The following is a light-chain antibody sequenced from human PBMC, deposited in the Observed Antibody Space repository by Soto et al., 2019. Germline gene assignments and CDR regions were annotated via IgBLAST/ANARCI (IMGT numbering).Light chain of an antibody. J-gene: IGKJ1*01. Sequence: EIVLTQSPATLSLSPGERATLSCRASQSVSSYLAWYQQKPGQAPRLLIYDASNRATGIPARFSGSGSGTEFTLTISSLQPDGFATYYCQQYNSYPWTFGQGTKVDIK. CDR3: QQYNSYPWT. CDR2: DAS. CDR1: QSVSSY. V-gene: IGKV3-11*01.